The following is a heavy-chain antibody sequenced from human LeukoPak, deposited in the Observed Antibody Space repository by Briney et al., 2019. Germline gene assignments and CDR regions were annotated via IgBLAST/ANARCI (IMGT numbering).Heavy chain of an antibody. J-gene: IGHJ6*03. CDR3: ARDPHMGATAGTGYFYYYYMDV. V-gene: IGHV3-11*01. Sequence: GGSLRLSCAASAFTFSDFYMNWIRQAPGKGLEWVSYISSSGSTIHYADSVKGRFTISRDNAKNSLYLQMNSLRAEDTAVYYCARDPHMGATAGTGYFYYYYMDVWGKGTTVTVSS. D-gene: IGHD6-13*01. CDR2: ISSSGSTI. CDR1: AFTFSDFY.